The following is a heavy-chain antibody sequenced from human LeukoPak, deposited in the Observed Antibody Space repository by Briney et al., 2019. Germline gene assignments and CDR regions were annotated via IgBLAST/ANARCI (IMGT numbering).Heavy chain of an antibody. Sequence: GGSLRLSCAASGFTFSSYAMSWVRQAPGKGLEWVSAISGSGGSTYYADSVKGRFTISRDNSKSTLNLQMNSLRAEDPAVYYWAKDVRGSGYLGAFDYWGQGTLVTVSS. CDR1: GFTFSSYA. CDR2: ISGSGGST. CDR3: AKDVRGSGYLGAFDY. V-gene: IGHV3-23*01. D-gene: IGHD3-22*01. J-gene: IGHJ4*02.